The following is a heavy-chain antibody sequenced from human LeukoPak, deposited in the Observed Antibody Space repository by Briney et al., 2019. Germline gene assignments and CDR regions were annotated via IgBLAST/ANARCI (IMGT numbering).Heavy chain of an antibody. Sequence: GSLRLSCAASGFTFDDYAMHWVRQAPGKGLEWIGYIYHSGSTNCNPSLKSRVTISVDTSKNQFSLKLSSVTAADTAVYYCARAYSGNYNGHYYYAMDVWGQGTTVTVSS. V-gene: IGHV4-59*01. CDR1: GFTFDDYA. J-gene: IGHJ6*02. D-gene: IGHD1-26*01. CDR2: IYHSGST. CDR3: ARAYSGNYNGHYYYAMDV.